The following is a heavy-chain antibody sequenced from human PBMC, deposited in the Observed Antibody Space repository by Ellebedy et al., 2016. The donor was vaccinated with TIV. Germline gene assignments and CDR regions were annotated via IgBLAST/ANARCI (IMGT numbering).Heavy chain of an antibody. CDR2: IYTDDSA. Sequence: GGSLRLSCAASKFTVSNNYMNWVRQAPGKGPEWVSGIYTDDSAYYADSVKGRFTISRDASKNTLYLQMNSLRTEDTAVYYCARASFYDVDLSGWYFDLWGRGTLVTVSS. CDR3: ARASFYDVDLSGWYFDL. J-gene: IGHJ2*01. D-gene: IGHD3-10*02. V-gene: IGHV3-66*01. CDR1: KFTVSNNY.